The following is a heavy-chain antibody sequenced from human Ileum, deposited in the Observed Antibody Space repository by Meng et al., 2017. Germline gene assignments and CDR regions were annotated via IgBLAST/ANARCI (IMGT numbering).Heavy chain of an antibody. D-gene: IGHD2-2*01. J-gene: IGHJ4*02. CDR2: ISNSGNT. Sequence: VHFQESRQVLVHASETLSLICCVSGASITSTYWFWIRQPPGKGLEFIGEISNSGNTNYNPSLKSRVTISADTSKNQLSLWLNSVTAVDTALYYCARGGLPGALDSWGQGTLVTVSS. V-gene: IGHV4-59*01. CDR1: GASITSTY. CDR3: ARGGLPGALDS.